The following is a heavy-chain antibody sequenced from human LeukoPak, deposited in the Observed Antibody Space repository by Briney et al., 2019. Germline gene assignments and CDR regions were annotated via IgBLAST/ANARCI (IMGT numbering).Heavy chain of an antibody. D-gene: IGHD3-22*01. J-gene: IGHJ6*02. CDR3: AIGMYYYDSSGYYYGHYYYYYGMDV. V-gene: IGHV1-46*01. CDR1: GYSVTSYY. CDR2: MNPSGSSR. Sequence: GASVKVSCKASGYSVTSYYMHWGRQAPGPGLEWMGIMNPSGSSRSYAKTFQDRVTMTRDTSTSTIYMELSSLRSADTAVYYCAIGMYYYDSSGYYYGHYYYYYGMDVWGQGTTVTVSS.